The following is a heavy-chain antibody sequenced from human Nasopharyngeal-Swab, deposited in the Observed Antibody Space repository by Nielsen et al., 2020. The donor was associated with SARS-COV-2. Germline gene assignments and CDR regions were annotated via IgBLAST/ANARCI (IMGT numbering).Heavy chain of an antibody. V-gene: IGHV4-31*03. CDR2: IYYSGST. Sequence: LRLSCTVSGGSISSGGYYWSWIRQHPGKGLEWIGYIYYSGSTYYNPSLKSRVTISVDTSKSQFSLKLSSVTAADTSVYYCARDDPYSGSESRADDAFDIWGQGTMVTVSS. D-gene: IGHD1-26*01. CDR1: GGSISSGGYY. J-gene: IGHJ3*02. CDR3: ARDDPYSGSESRADDAFDI.